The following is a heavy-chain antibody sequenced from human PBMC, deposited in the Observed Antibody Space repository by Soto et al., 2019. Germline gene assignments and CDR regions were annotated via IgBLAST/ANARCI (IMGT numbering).Heavy chain of an antibody. V-gene: IGHV1-46*01. D-gene: IGHD6-6*01. CDR2: INPSGGST. CDR3: ARSEIEYSSSPLFDY. J-gene: IGHJ4*02. Sequence: ASVKVSCKASGYTFTSYYMHWVRQAPGQGLEWMGIINPSGGSTSYAQKFQGRVTMTRDTFTSTVYMELSSLRSEDTAVYYCARSEIEYSSSPLFDYWGQGTLVTVSS. CDR1: GYTFTSYY.